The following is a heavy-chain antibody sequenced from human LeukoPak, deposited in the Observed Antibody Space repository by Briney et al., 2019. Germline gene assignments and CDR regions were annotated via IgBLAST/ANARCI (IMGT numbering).Heavy chain of an antibody. D-gene: IGHD3-10*01. CDR3: ARDSHYCGSGIPRYSYYYMDV. J-gene: IGHJ6*03. V-gene: IGHV1-2*02. CDR2: INPSSGGT. Sequence: ASVKVSCKASGYTFTDYYMHWVRQAPGQGLEWMGWINPSSGGTNYAQKFQGRVTVTRDTSISTAYMELSRLRSDDTAVYYCARDSHYCGSGIPRYSYYYMDVWGKGTTVTVSS. CDR1: GYTFTDYY.